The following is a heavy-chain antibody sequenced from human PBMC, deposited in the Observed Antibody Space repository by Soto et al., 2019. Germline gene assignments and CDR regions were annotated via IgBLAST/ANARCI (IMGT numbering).Heavy chain of an antibody. J-gene: IGHJ4*02. CDR3: ARDLAPTAVGFDY. D-gene: IGHD6-19*01. CDR1: GGTFSSYA. Sequence: SVKVSCKASGGTFSSYAISWVRQAPGQGLEWMGGIIPIFGTANYAQKFQGRVTITADESTSTAYMELSSLRSEDTAVYYCARDLAPTAVGFDYWGQGTLVTVSS. V-gene: IGHV1-69*13. CDR2: IIPIFGTA.